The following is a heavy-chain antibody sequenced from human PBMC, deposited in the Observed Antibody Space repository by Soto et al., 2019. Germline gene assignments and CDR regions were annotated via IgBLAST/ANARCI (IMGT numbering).Heavy chain of an antibody. CDR1: GGSFSGYY. D-gene: IGHD3-3*01. J-gene: IGHJ6*02. CDR2: INHSGST. V-gene: IGHV4-34*01. CDR3: ARGLRFLEWLPSGFSSYYYGMDV. Sequence: PSETLSLTCAVYGGSFSGYYWSWIRQPPGKGLEWIGEINHSGSTNYNPSLKSRVTISVDTSKNQFSLKLSSVTAADTAVYYCARGLRFLEWLPSGFSSYYYGMDVWGQGTTVTVS.